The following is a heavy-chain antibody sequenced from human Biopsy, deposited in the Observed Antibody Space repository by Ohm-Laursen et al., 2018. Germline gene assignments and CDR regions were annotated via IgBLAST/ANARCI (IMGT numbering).Heavy chain of an antibody. CDR2: IYNTETT. V-gene: IGHV4-39*01. CDR1: GGSISSSTTYY. Sequence: SDTLSLTCTVSGGSISSSTTYYWAWLRQPQGKGLEWIGSIYNTETTFYNPSLKSRVTISVDTSTNQFSLKVSSVTAADTALYFCARHPTGFWFDPWGQGTLVTVSS. CDR3: ARHPTGFWFDP. J-gene: IGHJ5*02.